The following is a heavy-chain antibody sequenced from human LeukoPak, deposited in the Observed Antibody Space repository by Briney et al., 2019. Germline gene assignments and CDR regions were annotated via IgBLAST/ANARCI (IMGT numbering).Heavy chain of an antibody. CDR3: ARDRGGGSLDY. Sequence: TGGSLRLSCATSGFTFSSSAMNWVRQAPGRGLEWVSSISSDIYYIYYGDSLKGRSTISRDNTENSLFLPMNSLRSEDAAAYYGARDRGGGSLDYWGQGTLVTVSS. D-gene: IGHD1-26*01. CDR1: GFTFSSSA. V-gene: IGHV3-21*01. J-gene: IGHJ4*02. CDR2: ISSDIYYI.